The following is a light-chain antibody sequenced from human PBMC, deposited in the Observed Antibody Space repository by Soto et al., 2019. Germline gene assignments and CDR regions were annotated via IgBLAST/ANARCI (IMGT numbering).Light chain of an antibody. CDR2: DTS. J-gene: IGKJ4*01. CDR1: QDVGKH. V-gene: IGKV3-11*01. CDR3: QRRSNWPPLT. Sequence: EIVLTQSPATLSLSPGERATLSCRASQDVGKHLAWYQQNPGQAPRLLIYDTSNRASGIPARFSASGSGTDLTLTLSSLEPEDFAFYDGQRRSNWPPLTFCGGTNVDI.